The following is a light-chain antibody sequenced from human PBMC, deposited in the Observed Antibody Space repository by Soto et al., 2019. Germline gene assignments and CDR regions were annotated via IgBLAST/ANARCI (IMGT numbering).Light chain of an antibody. V-gene: IGKV3-20*01. CDR2: GAS. Sequence: ITLTQLPGTLSLSPGVKSTLSSRASQSVSSSYLAWYQQKPGQAPRLLIYGASSRATGIPDRFSGSGSGTDFTLTISRLEPEDFAVYYCQQYGSSPPALTFGGGTKVDIK. CDR1: QSVSSSY. CDR3: QQYGSSPPALT. J-gene: IGKJ4*01.